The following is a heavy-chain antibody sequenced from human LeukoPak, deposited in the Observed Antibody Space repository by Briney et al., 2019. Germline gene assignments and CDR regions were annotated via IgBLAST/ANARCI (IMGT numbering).Heavy chain of an antibody. D-gene: IGHD3-22*01. Sequence: GGSLRLSCEASGFSFSIYNMNWVRLAPGKGLEWVSSISGSCSQVWYADSVKGRFTSSRDNAKNSLYLQMSSLRVEDTAVYYCARDQYYSDTSGYPYDVWGQGTMVTVSS. CDR2: ISGSCSQV. J-gene: IGHJ3*01. V-gene: IGHV3-21*01. CDR1: GFSFSIYN. CDR3: ARDQYYSDTSGYPYDV.